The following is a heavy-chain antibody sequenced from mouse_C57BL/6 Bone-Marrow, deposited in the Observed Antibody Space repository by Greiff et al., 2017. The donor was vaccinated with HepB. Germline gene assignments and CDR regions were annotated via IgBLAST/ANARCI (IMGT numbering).Heavy chain of an antibody. D-gene: IGHD4-1*01. J-gene: IGHJ3*01. CDR3: ARSLGAWFAN. CDR1: GYTFTSYW. CDR2: IDPSDSYT. V-gene: IGHV1-69*01. Sequence: QVQLQQPGAELVMPGASVKLSCKASGYTFTSYWMHWVKQRPGQGLEWIGEIDPSDSYTNYNQKFKGKSTLTVDKSSSTAYMQLSSLTSEDSAVYYCARSLGAWFANWGQGTLVTVSA.